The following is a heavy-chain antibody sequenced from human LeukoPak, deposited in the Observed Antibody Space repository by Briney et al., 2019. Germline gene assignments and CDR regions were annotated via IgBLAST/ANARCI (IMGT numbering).Heavy chain of an antibody. CDR3: AKDSGTAEVVVITTTEYFQH. J-gene: IGHJ1*01. CDR1: GFTFSSFA. CDR2: ISGSGGST. V-gene: IGHV3-23*01. Sequence: GGSLRLSCAASGFTFSSFAMSWVRQAPGRGLEWVSTISGSGGSTYYTDSVKGRFTISRDNSKNTLYLQMNSLRAEDAAVYYCAKDSGTAEVVVITTTEYFQHWGQGTLVTVSS. D-gene: IGHD3-22*01.